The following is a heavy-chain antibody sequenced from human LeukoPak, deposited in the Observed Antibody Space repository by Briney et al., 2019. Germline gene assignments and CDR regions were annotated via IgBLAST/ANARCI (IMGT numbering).Heavy chain of an antibody. CDR1: GGSISSGGYY. J-gene: IGHJ4*02. D-gene: IGHD3-3*01. Sequence: SQTLSLTCTVSGGSISSGGYYWSWIRQHPGKGLEWIGYIYYSGGTYYNPSLKSRVTISVDTSKNQFSLKLSSVAAADTAVYYCASVDFWSGYYVWGQGTLVTVSS. CDR2: IYYSGGT. V-gene: IGHV4-31*03. CDR3: ASVDFWSGYYV.